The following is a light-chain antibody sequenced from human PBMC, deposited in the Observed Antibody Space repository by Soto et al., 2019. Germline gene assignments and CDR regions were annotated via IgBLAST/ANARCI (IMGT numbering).Light chain of an antibody. CDR1: QRFSSSY. CDR3: QQYGRSAIT. J-gene: IGKJ2*01. CDR2: GAS. Sequence: EIVLTQSPGTLSLSPGERATLSCSASQRFSSSYVAWYQQKPGQAPRLLIYGASSRATGIPDRFSGSGSGTDFTLTISRLEPDDCAVSYWQQYGRSAITVGQGTKLEIK. V-gene: IGKV3-20*01.